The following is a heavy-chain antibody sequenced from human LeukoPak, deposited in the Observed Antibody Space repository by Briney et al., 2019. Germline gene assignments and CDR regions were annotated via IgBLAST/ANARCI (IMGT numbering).Heavy chain of an antibody. Sequence: PSGTLSLTCTVSGGSMSSYYWSWIRQPPGKGLEWIGYIYYRGDTKYNPSLKARLTISVDTSKNQFSLNLNSVTAADTAVYYCARERTWNNGKKYYYYIDVWGKGTTVTVSS. J-gene: IGHJ6*03. D-gene: IGHD1/OR15-1a*01. V-gene: IGHV4-59*01. CDR2: IYYRGDT. CDR1: GGSMSSYY. CDR3: ARERTWNNGKKYYYYIDV.